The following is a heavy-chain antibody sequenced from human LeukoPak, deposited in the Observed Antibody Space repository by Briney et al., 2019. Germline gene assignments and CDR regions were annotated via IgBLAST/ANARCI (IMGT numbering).Heavy chain of an antibody. J-gene: IGHJ5*02. D-gene: IGHD3-10*01. CDR2: IYHSGST. CDR3: AILSPRGNWFDP. V-gene: IGHV4-30-2*01. Sequence: SETLSLTCAVSGGSISSGGYSWGWIRQPPGKGLEWIGYIYHSGSTYYNPSLKSRVTISVDRSKNQFSLKLSSVTAADTAVYYCAILSPRGNWFDPWGQGTLVTVSS. CDR1: GGSISSGGYS.